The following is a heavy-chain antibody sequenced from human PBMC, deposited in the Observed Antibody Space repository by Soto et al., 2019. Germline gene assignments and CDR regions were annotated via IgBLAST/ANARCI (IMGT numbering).Heavy chain of an antibody. CDR2: VYYSGST. CDR1: GGSVSSSSYY. Sequence: SETLSLTCTVSGGSVSSSSYYWGWVRQPPGKGLEWIGSVYYSGSTYYNPSLESRVTISVDKSKNQFSLKLMSLAAADTAVYYCGRREGLATISYYFDFWGQGALVTVSS. D-gene: IGHD3-9*01. V-gene: IGHV4-39*01. J-gene: IGHJ4*02. CDR3: GRREGLATISYYFDF.